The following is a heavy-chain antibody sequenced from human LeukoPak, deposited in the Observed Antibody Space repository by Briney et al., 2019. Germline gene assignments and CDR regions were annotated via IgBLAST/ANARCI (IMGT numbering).Heavy chain of an antibody. CDR3: ASAGYTSSSGRAFDI. J-gene: IGHJ3*02. CDR2: ISESGSRT. Sequence: GGSLRLSCAASGFTFSRYVMSWVRQAPGKGPEWVSAISESGSRTYHGDSVKGRFTISRDNSKNTLYLQMNSLRAEDTAAYYCASAGYTSSSGRAFDIWGQGTMVTVSS. CDR1: GFTFSRYV. V-gene: IGHV3-23*01. D-gene: IGHD6-13*01.